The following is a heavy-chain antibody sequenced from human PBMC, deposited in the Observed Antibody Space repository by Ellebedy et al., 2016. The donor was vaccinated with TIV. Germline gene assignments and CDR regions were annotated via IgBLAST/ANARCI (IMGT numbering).Heavy chain of an antibody. CDR3: ASPGIAAAGARRYHYYGMDV. V-gene: IGHV1-69*13. Sequence: ASVKVSCKASGGTFSSYAISWVRQAPGQGLEWMGGIIPIFGTANYAQKFQGRVTITADESTSTAYLELSSLRSEDTAVYYCASPGIAAAGARRYHYYGMDVWGQGTTVTVSS. CDR1: GGTFSSYA. CDR2: IIPIFGTA. J-gene: IGHJ6*02. D-gene: IGHD6-13*01.